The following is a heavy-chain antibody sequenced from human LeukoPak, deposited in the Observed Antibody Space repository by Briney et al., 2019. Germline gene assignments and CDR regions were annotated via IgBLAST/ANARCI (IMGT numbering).Heavy chain of an antibody. CDR2: ISSSNSYI. J-gene: IGHJ4*02. CDR1: GFTFSSYS. V-gene: IGHV3-21*01. CDR3: ARTYYDILTGYNPYFDY. Sequence: GGSLRLSCAASGFTFSSYSMNWVRQAPGKGLEWVSSISSSNSYIYYADSVKGRFTIARDNAKNSLYLQMNSQRAEDTAVYYCARTYYDILTGYNPYFDYWGQGTLVTVSS. D-gene: IGHD3-9*01.